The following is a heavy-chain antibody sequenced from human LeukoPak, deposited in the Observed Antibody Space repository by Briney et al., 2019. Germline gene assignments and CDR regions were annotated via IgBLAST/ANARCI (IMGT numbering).Heavy chain of an antibody. CDR1: GFTFNTYW. V-gene: IGHV3-74*01. D-gene: IGHD6-19*01. J-gene: IGHJ2*01. CDR3: ATKGSSSGYWYFDL. CDR2: INSDVSST. Sequence: GGSLRLSCAVSGFTFNTYWMTWVRQAPGKGLVWVSRINSDVSSTSYADSVKGRFTISRDNAKNTLYLQMNSLRAEDTAVYYCATKGSSSGYWYFDLWGRGTLVTVSS.